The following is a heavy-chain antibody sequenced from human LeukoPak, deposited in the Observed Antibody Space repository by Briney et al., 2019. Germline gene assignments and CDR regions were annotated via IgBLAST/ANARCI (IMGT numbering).Heavy chain of an antibody. CDR3: ARTPHYDFWSGFDY. V-gene: IGHV3-11*01. CDR1: GFTFSDYY. Sequence: GGSLRLSCAASGFTFSDYYMSWIRQAPGRGLEWVSYISSSGNTIYYADSVKGRFTISRDNAKNSLYLQMNSLRGEDTAMYYCARTPHYDFWSGFDYWGQGTQVTVSS. J-gene: IGHJ4*02. D-gene: IGHD3-3*01. CDR2: ISSSGNTI.